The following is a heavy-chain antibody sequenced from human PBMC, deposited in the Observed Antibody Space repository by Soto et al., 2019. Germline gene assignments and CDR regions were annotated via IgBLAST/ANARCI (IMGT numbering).Heavy chain of an antibody. Sequence: PGGSLRLSCAASGFTFSSYAMSWVRQAPGKGLEWVSAISGSGGSTYYADSVKGRFTISRDNSKNTLYLQMNSLRAEDTAVYYCAKEKTYYDFWSVDYYYYMDVWGKGTTVTVSS. CDR2: ISGSGGST. CDR1: GFTFSSYA. J-gene: IGHJ6*03. D-gene: IGHD3-3*01. CDR3: AKEKTYYDFWSVDYYYYMDV. V-gene: IGHV3-23*01.